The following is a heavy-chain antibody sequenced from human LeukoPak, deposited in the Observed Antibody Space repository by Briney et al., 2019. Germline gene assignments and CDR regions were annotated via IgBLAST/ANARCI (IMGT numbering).Heavy chain of an antibody. CDR2: ISSSGSTI. V-gene: IGHV3-48*03. D-gene: IGHD6-13*01. CDR1: GFTFSSYE. CDR3: AIREDSSSWYNGYYYYGMDV. J-gene: IGHJ6*04. Sequence: GRSLRFSSAASGFTFSSYEMNWVRPAPGVGLEWVSYISSSGSTIYYADSVKGRFTISRDNAKNSLYLQMNSLRAEDTAVYYCAIREDSSSWYNGYYYYGMDVWGKGTTVTVSS.